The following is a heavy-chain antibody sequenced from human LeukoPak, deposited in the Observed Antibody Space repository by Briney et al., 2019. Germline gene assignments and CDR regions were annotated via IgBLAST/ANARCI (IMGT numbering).Heavy chain of an antibody. CDR1: GFTFSSYA. V-gene: IGHV3-30*01. D-gene: IGHD2-2*01. CDR2: ISSDGKNT. Sequence: GRSLRLSCAASGFTFSSYAMDWVVQPPGKGLEWVAVISSDGKNTYYADSVKGRFTISRDNSKNTLHLQMNSLRAEDTAVYYCARDEYLWVVIQLGLFDYWGQGTLVTVSS. CDR3: ARDEYLWVVIQLGLFDY. J-gene: IGHJ4*02.